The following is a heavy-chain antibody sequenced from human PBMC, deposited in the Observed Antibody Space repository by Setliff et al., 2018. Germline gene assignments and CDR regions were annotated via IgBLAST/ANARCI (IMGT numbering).Heavy chain of an antibody. D-gene: IGHD2-2*01. CDR1: GYTFTSYG. J-gene: IGHJ4*03. V-gene: IGHV1-18*01. CDR2: INA. CDR3: ARGPLDFVVTPAAAKFDY. Sequence: ASVKVSCKSSGYTFTSYGINWVRQAPGQGLEWMGWINAYAQKFQGRVTMTIDTLTSTAYMELRSLRSDDTAVYYCARGPLDFVVTPAAAKFDYWGLGTMVTVSS.